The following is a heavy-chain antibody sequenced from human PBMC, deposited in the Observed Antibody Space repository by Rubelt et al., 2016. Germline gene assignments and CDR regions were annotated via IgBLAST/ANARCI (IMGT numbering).Heavy chain of an antibody. V-gene: IGHV4-34*02. CDR3: ARFRFWSGGSCETDN. CDR1: DGSFSAYY. D-gene: IGHD2-15*01. Sequence: QVQLRQWGAGLLKPSETLSLTCAVYDGSFSAYYWSWIRQPPGKGLEWIGEITHSGSTYYNSSLQSRVSISVDTSKTQFSRKLNSLTAAETAVYYCARFRFWSGGSCETDNWGQGTLVTVSS. CDR2: ITHSGST. J-gene: IGHJ4*02.